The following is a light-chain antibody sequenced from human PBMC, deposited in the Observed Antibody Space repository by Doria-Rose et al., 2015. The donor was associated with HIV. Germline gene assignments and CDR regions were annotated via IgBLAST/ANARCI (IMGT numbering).Light chain of an antibody. J-gene: IGKJ1*01. V-gene: IGKV3-20*01. CDR2: DGS. Sequence: EIVMTQSPGTLSLSPGERATLSCRASQSFSSTYLAWYQQKPGQAPSLLIYDGSTRATGITDRFSASGSGTDFTLTINRLETEDFALYYCHQYGTSWTFGQGTKVEI. CDR3: HQYGTSWT. CDR1: QSFSSTY.